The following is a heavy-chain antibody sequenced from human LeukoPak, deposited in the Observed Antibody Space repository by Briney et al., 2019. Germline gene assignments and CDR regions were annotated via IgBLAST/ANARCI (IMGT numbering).Heavy chain of an antibody. V-gene: IGHV3-9*01. D-gene: IGHD6-19*01. CDR3: AKPRQWLVTDDAFDI. J-gene: IGHJ3*02. Sequence: GRSLRLSCAASGFTFDDYAMHWVRQAPGKGLEWVSGISWNSGSIGYADSVKGRFTISRDNAKNSLYLQMNSLRAEDTALYYCAKPRQWLVTDDAFDIWGQGTMVTVSS. CDR1: GFTFDDYA. CDR2: ISWNSGSI.